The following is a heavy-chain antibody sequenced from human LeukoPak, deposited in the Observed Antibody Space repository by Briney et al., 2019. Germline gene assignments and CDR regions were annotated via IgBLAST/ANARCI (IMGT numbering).Heavy chain of an antibody. CDR1: GYTFTSNY. V-gene: IGHV1-46*01. D-gene: IGHD1-26*01. J-gene: IGHJ4*02. Sequence: GASVKVSCKAFGYTFTSNYMHWVRQAPGQGPEWMGVISPSGGSTTYAQKFQGRVTLTRDMSTSTDYLELSSLRSEDTAVYYCARDQALIVGATGWVDYWGQGTLVTVSS. CDR2: ISPSGGST. CDR3: ARDQALIVGATGWVDY.